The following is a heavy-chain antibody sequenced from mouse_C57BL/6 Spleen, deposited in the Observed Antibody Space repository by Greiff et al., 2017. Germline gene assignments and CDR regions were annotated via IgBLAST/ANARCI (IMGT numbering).Heavy chain of an antibody. V-gene: IGHV1-52*01. D-gene: IGHD2-12*01. CDR1: GYTFTSYW. Sequence: QVQLQQPGAELVRPGSSVKLSCKASGYTFTSYWMHWVKQRPIQGLEWIGNIDPSDSETHYNQKFKDKATLTVDKSSSTAYMQLSSLTSEDSAVYCCARQPMLLSAMDYWGQGTSVTVSS. CDR3: ARQPMLLSAMDY. J-gene: IGHJ4*01. CDR2: IDPSDSET.